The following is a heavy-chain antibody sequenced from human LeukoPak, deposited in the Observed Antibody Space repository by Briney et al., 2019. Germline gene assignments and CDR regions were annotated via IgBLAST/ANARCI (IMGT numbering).Heavy chain of an antibody. CDR1: GFTVSSNY. J-gene: IGHJ5*02. V-gene: IGHV3-53*01. Sequence: GGSLRLSCAASGFTVSSNYMSWVRQAPGKGLEWVSVIYSGGSTYYADSVKGRFTISRDNSKNTLYLQMNSLRAEETAVYYCAKGPAMVRGTFDPWGQGTLVTVSS. D-gene: IGHD3-10*01. CDR2: IYSGGST. CDR3: AKGPAMVRGTFDP.